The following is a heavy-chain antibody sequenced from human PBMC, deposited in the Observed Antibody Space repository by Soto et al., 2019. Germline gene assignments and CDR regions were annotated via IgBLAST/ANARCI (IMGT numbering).Heavy chain of an antibody. CDR3: TRTNRLYSGYDSAYYYGMDV. J-gene: IGHJ6*02. CDR2: IRSKAYGGTT. Sequence: PGGSLRLSCTASGFTFGDYAMSWFRQAPGKGLEWVGFIRSKAYGGTTEYAASVKGRFTISRDDSKSIAYLQMNSLKTEDTAVYYCTRTNRLYSGYDSAYYYGMDVWGQGTTVTVSS. D-gene: IGHD5-12*01. CDR1: GFTFGDYA. V-gene: IGHV3-49*03.